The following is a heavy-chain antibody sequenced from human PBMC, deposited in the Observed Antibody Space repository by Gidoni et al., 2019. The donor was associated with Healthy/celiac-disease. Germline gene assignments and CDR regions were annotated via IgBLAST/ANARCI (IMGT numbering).Heavy chain of an antibody. D-gene: IGHD6-19*01. CDR3: ARGPPLTIQRASLWQWGHDSFDI. CDR1: GGALRGYY. V-gene: IGHV4-34*01. J-gene: IGHJ3*02. Sequence: QVQLQQWGAGLLRPSETQYLTGAVYGGALRGYYWSWIRQPPGKGLEWIGEINHSGSTNYNPSLKSPVTLSVDTSKPQFSLTLSSVTAADTAVYYCARGPPLTIQRASLWQWGHDSFDIWGQGTMVTVSS. CDR2: INHSGST.